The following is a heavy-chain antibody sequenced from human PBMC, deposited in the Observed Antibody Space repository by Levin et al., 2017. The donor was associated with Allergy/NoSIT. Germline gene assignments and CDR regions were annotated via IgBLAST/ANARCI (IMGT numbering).Heavy chain of an antibody. CDR1: GASIRSTNW. J-gene: IGHJ6*04. D-gene: IGHD3-3*01. CDR3: VRNGFYSLEV. CDR2: IYPDGRT. Sequence: TSQTLSLTCAVSGASIRSTNWYSWVRQPPGKGLEWIGEIYPDGRTNYNPSLKSRVTISVDKSRNQFSLKLNSVTAADTAVYYCVRNGFYSLEVWGKGTTVTVSS. V-gene: IGHV4-4*02.